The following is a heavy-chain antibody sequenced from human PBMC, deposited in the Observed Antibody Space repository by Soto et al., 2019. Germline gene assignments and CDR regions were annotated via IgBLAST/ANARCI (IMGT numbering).Heavy chain of an antibody. CDR2: IYHSGST. CDR1: GGSVNSVIYY. Sequence: QVQLQESGPGLVKPSETLSLTCTVSGGSVNSVIYYWTWIRQPPGKGLQWFGSIYHSGSTNYNPSLKSGVNISLDASENQFSLELTSVSAADTAVYYCARDRWGDGYDYSYCGMDVWGQGTTVTVSS. D-gene: IGHD5-12*01. J-gene: IGHJ6*02. V-gene: IGHV4-61*01. CDR3: ARDRWGDGYDYSYCGMDV.